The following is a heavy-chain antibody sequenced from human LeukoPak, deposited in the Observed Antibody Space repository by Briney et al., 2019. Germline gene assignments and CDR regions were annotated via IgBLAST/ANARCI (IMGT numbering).Heavy chain of an antibody. J-gene: IGHJ4*02. CDR3: AKDYYTYCSSTSCYSLDY. V-gene: IGHV3-23*01. Sequence: PGGSLRLSWAASGFTFSSYAMSWVRQAPGKGLEWVSAISGSGGSTYYADSVKGRFTISRDNSKNTLYLQMNSLRAEDTAVYYCAKDYYTYCSSTSCYSLDYWGQGTLVTVSS. CDR2: ISGSGGST. D-gene: IGHD2-2*01. CDR1: GFTFSSYA.